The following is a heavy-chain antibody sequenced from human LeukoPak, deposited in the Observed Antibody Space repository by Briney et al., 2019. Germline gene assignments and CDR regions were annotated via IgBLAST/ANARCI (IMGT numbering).Heavy chain of an antibody. D-gene: IGHD3-10*02. CDR3: AELGITMIGGV. V-gene: IGHV3-23*01. J-gene: IGHJ6*04. Sequence: PGGSLRLSCTVSGLTFSNFAMSWVRQAPGKGLEWVSTISRDGGATYSADSVKGRFTISRDNSKNTLYLQMHSLRAEDTAVYYCAELGITMIGGVWGKGTTVTISS. CDR2: ISRDGGAT. CDR1: GLTFSNFA.